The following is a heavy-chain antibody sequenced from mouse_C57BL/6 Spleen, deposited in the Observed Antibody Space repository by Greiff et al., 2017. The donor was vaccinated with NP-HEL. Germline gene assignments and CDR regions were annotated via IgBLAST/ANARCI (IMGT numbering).Heavy chain of an antibody. CDR2: ISSGSSTI. Sequence: EVKVVESGGGLVKPGGSLKLSCAASGFTFSDYGMHWVRQAPEKGLEWVAYISSGSSTIYYADTVKGRFTISRDNAKNTLFLQMTSLRSEDTAMYYCARRWAMVTSYYAMDYWGQGTSVTVSS. J-gene: IGHJ4*01. D-gene: IGHD2-2*01. CDR3: ARRWAMVTSYYAMDY. CDR1: GFTFSDYG. V-gene: IGHV5-17*01.